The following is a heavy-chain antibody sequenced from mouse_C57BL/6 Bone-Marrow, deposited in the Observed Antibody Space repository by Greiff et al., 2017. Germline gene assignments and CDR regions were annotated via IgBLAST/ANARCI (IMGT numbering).Heavy chain of an antibody. D-gene: IGHD1-1*01. J-gene: IGHJ1*03. V-gene: IGHV7-3*01. Sequence: EVQRVESGGGLVQPGGSLSLSCAASGFTFTDYYMSWVRQPPGKALEWLGFIRNKANGYTTEYSASVKGRFTISRDNSQSILYLQMNALRAEDSATYYCATTTVVATRYWYFDVWGTGTTVTVSS. CDR2: IRNKANGYTT. CDR3: ATTTVVATRYWYFDV. CDR1: GFTFTDYY.